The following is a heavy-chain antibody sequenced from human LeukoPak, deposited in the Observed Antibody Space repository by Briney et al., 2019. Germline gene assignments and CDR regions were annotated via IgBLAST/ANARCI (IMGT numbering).Heavy chain of an antibody. CDR3: ARGNYYDSSTYYRAFDI. CDR1: GGSLSSYY. CDR2: IYYSGST. D-gene: IGHD3-22*01. V-gene: IGHV4-59*01. Sequence: SETLSLTCTVSGGSLSSYYWNWIRQPPGKGLEWIGYIYYSGSTNYNPSLKSRVTISVDTSKNQFSLKLSSVTAADTAVYYCARGNYYDSSTYYRAFDIWGQGTMVTVSS. J-gene: IGHJ3*02.